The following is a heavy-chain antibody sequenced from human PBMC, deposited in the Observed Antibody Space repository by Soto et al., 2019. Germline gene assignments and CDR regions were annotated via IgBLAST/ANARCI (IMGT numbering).Heavy chain of an antibody. CDR1: GDSVSSNSAA. V-gene: IGHV6-1*01. CDR3: ARYLRGLAARTAAAAFDI. CDR2: TYYRSKWYN. D-gene: IGHD6-6*01. Sequence: SQTLSLTCAISGDSVSSNSAAWNWIRQSPSRGLEWLGRTYYRSKWYNDYAVSVKSRITINPDTSKNQFSLQLNSVTPEDTAVYYCARYLRGLAARTAAAAFDIWGQGTMVTVSS. J-gene: IGHJ3*02.